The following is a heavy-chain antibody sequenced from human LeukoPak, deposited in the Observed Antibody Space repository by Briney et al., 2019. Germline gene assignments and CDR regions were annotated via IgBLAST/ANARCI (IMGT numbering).Heavy chain of an antibody. D-gene: IGHD2-2*01. CDR1: GYSFTSYW. CDR2: IDPSDSYT. J-gene: IGHJ6*04. Sequence: GESLRISCKGSGYSFTSYWISWVRQMPGKGLEWMGRIDPSDSYTNYSPSFQGHVTISADKSISTAYLQWSSLKASDTAMYYCARRCSSTSCFGHGMDVWGKGTTVTVSS. V-gene: IGHV5-10-1*01. CDR3: ARRCSSTSCFGHGMDV.